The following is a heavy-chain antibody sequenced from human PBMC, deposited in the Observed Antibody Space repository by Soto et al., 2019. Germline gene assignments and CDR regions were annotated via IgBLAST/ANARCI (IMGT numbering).Heavy chain of an antibody. Sequence: PSETLSLTCAVSGGSITSGGYSWSWIRQPPGKGLEWIGYIYHSGSTYYNPSLKSRVTISVDRSKNQFSLKLSSVTAADTAVYYCARLSEDYYYGMDVWGQGTTVTVSS. CDR1: GGSITSGGYS. D-gene: IGHD3-16*02. J-gene: IGHJ6*02. CDR2: IYHSGST. CDR3: ARLSEDYYYGMDV. V-gene: IGHV4-30-2*01.